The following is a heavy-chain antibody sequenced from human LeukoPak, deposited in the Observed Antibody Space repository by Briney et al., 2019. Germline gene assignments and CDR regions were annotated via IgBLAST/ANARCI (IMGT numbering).Heavy chain of an antibody. J-gene: IGHJ4*02. D-gene: IGHD6-13*01. V-gene: IGHV4-59*08. Sequence: SETLSLTCTVSGGSISSYYWSWIRQPPGKGLEWIGYIYYSGSTNYNPSLKSRVTISVDTSKNQFSLKLSSVTAADTAVYYCARHFSLGSSWEHDYWGQGTLVTVSS. CDR1: GGSISSYY. CDR3: ARHFSLGSSWEHDY. CDR2: IYYSGST.